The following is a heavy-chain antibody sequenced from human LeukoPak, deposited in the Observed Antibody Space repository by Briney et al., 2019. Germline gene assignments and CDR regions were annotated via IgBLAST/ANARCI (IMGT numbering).Heavy chain of an antibody. J-gene: IGHJ4*02. CDR3: ARGEYSSGWYLYDY. CDR1: GFTFSSYW. Sequence: GGSLRLSCAASGFTFSSYWMHWVRQAPGKGLVWVSRINSDGSSTSYADSVKGRFTISRDNAKNTLYLQMNSLRAEDTAVYYCARGEYSSGWYLYDYWGQGTLVTVSS. D-gene: IGHD6-19*01. CDR2: INSDGSST. V-gene: IGHV3-74*01.